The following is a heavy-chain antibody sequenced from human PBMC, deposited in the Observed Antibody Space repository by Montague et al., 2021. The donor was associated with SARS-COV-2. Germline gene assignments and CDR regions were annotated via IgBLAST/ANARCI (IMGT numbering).Heavy chain of an antibody. CDR1: GGSIIRGGYY. D-gene: IGHD6-19*01. CDR3: ACYVGCSGWLNPRGSGTFDY. V-gene: IGHV4-31*03. CDR2: IYYSGST. J-gene: IGHJ4*02. Sequence: TLSLTCTVSGGSIIRGGYYWSCIRQHPGKGLEWIGYIYYSGSTYYNPSLKSRVTISVDTSKNQFSLKLSSVTAADTAVDYCACYVGCSGWLNPRGSGTFDYWGQGTLVTVSS.